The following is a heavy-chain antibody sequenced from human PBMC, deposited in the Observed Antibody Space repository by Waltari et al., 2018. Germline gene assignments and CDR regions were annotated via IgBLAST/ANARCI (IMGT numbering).Heavy chain of an antibody. D-gene: IGHD3-10*01. CDR2: ISSRGSAT. Sequence: EVQMLESGGGLVEPGGSLRLSCTTSGFNFPQYTMSWVRQTPTRGLEWVSYISSRGSATHYADSVRGRFTISRDSAKGSVYLQMNNLRADDAAMYYCARGRYGAGSYSDYDYWGQGTLVTVSS. CDR3: ARGRYGAGSYSDYDY. V-gene: IGHV3-48*01. CDR1: GFNFPQYT. J-gene: IGHJ4*02.